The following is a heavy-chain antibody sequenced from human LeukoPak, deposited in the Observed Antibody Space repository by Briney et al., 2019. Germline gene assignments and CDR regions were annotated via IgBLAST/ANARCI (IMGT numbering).Heavy chain of an antibody. J-gene: IGHJ6*02. D-gene: IGHD6-19*01. Sequence: GGSLRLSCAASGFTFSSYWMHWVRQAPGEGLVWVSRINSDGSSTSYADSVKGRFTISRDNAKNTLYLQMNSLRAEDTAVYYCAREESQWLVGYYYGMDVWGQGTTVTVSS. CDR3: AREESQWLVGYYYGMDV. CDR2: INSDGSST. CDR1: GFTFSSYW. V-gene: IGHV3-74*01.